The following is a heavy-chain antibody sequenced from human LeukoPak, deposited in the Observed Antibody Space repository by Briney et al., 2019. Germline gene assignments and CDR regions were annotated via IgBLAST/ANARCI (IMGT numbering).Heavy chain of an antibody. J-gene: IGHJ4*02. CDR2: IKPTGSEE. Sequence: GGSLRLSCAASGFTFSSYWMSWVRQAPGKGLEWVANIKPTGSEEYYVDSVKGRFTISRDNAKNSLYLQMNSLRAEDTAVYYCARALDIVATITPIDYWGQGTLVTVSS. D-gene: IGHD5-12*01. V-gene: IGHV3-7*02. CDR1: GFTFSSYW. CDR3: ARALDIVATITPIDY.